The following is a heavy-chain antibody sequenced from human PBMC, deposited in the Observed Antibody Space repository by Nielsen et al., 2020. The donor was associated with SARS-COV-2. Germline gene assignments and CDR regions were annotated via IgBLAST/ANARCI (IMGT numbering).Heavy chain of an antibody. J-gene: IGHJ4*02. D-gene: IGHD3-22*01. CDR3: ASEGPYYDSSGYYYFDY. Sequence: GGSLRLSCAASGFTFSSYAMSWVRQAPGKGLEWVSAISGSGGSTYYADSVKGRFTISRDNSKNTLYLQMNSLRAEDTAVYYCASEGPYYDSSGYYYFDYWGQGTLVTVSS. CDR2: ISGSGGST. CDR1: GFTFSSYA. V-gene: IGHV3-23*01.